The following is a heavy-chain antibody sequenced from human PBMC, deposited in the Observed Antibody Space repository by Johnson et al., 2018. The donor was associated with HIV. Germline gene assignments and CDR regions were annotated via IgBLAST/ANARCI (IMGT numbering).Heavy chain of an antibody. CDR3: ARDLYSNSWYQSDAFDV. J-gene: IGHJ3*01. CDR1: GFTFSSYA. D-gene: IGHD6-13*01. V-gene: IGHV3-30*04. Sequence: QVQLVESGGGVVQPGRSLRLSCAASGFTFSSYAMHWVRQAPGKGLEWVASISYDGSSTSYADTVKGRFTISRDNAKNTLYLQMNSLRAEDTAVYYCARDLYSNSWYQSDAFDVWGQGTMVTVSS. CDR2: ISYDGSST.